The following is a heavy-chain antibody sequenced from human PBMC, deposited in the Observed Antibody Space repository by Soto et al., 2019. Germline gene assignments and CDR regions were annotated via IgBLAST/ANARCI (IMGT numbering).Heavy chain of an antibody. J-gene: IGHJ6*02. CDR1: GGTFSSYT. V-gene: IGHV1-69*02. CDR2: IIPILGIA. Sequence: QVQLVQSGAEVKKPGSSVKVSCKASGGTFSSYTISWVRQAPGQGLEWMGRIIPILGIANYAQKFQGRVTITADKSTSTAYMELSSLRSEDTAVYYCARQVYKVANYYYYGMDVWGQGTTVTVSS. CDR3: ARQVYKVANYYYYGMDV. D-gene: IGHD5-12*01.